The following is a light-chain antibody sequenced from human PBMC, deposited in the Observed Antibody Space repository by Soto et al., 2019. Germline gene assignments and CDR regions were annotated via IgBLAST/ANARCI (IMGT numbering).Light chain of an antibody. CDR1: TSDIGGYNY. V-gene: IGLV2-14*01. Sequence: QSALTQPASVSGSPGQSIAISCTGTTSDIGGYNYASWYQQHPGKAPKVMIYEVSNRPSWISNRFSGSKSGNTASLTISGLQAEDEAHYYCSSYTTSSTLVFGGGTQLTVL. J-gene: IGLJ2*01. CDR2: EVS. CDR3: SSYTTSSTLV.